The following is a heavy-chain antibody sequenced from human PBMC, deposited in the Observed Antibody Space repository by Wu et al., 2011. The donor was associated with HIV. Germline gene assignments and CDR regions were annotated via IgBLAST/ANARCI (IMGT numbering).Heavy chain of an antibody. V-gene: IGHV1-69*05. D-gene: IGHD3-10*01. J-gene: IGHJ4*02. CDR3: AALDASTMVRGVIISRFDY. CDR1: GATFSSYA. Sequence: QVQLVQSGAEVKKPGSSVKVSCKAPGATFSSYAISWVRQAPGQGLEWMGRIIPIFGTANYAQKFQGRVTITTDESTSTAYMELSSLRSEDTAVYHCAALDASTMVRGVIISRFDYWGQGTLVTVSS. CDR2: IIPIFGTA.